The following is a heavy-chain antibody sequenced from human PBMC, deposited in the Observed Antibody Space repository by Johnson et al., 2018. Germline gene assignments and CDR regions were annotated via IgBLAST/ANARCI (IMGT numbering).Heavy chain of an antibody. D-gene: IGHD1-1*01. CDR2: ISGSGSIT. CDR3: ATPRPDFGSTGRYYFHYQDG. J-gene: IGHJ6*03. V-gene: IGHV3-23*04. Sequence: EVQLVESGGGLVQPGGSLRLSCAASGFTFSSYAMSWVRQAPGKGLEWVSSISGSGSITYYADSVKGRVTNSRGNSKNTLYLQMNSLKAEETAVYYCATPRPDFGSTGRYYFHYQDGWVKGTTVTVSS. CDR1: GFTFSSYA.